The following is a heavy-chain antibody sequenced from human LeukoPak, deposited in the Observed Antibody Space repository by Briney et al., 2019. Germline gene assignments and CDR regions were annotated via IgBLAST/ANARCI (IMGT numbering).Heavy chain of an antibody. CDR3: AGAASSGPDY. CDR2: IHPISGGT. V-gene: IGHV1-2*02. D-gene: IGHD6-25*01. Sequence: ASVKVSCKASRYTYTGYFMHWVRQAPGQGLEWMGWIHPISGGTNNAQKYKCRDTMTRDMSISTAYMAVGRLRANDTAGYYWAGAASSGPDYWGQGALVTVSS. CDR1: RYTYTGYF. J-gene: IGHJ4*02.